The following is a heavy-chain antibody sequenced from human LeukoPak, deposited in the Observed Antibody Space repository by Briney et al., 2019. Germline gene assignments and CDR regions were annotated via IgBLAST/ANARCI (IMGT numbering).Heavy chain of an antibody. J-gene: IGHJ6*02. CDR1: GFTFSSYG. D-gene: IGHD2-2*01. Sequence: GGSLRLSCAASGFTFSSYGMSWVRQAPGKGLEWVSAISGSGGSTYYADSVKGRFTISRDNSKNTLYLQMNSLRAEDTAVYYCAKSIVVVPAAMYGYYYGMDVWGQGTTVTVSS. CDR2: ISGSGGST. V-gene: IGHV3-23*01. CDR3: AKSIVVVPAAMYGYYYGMDV.